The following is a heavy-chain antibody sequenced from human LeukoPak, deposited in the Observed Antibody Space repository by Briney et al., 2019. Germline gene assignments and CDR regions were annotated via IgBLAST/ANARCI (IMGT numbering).Heavy chain of an antibody. CDR2: INHSGST. CDR1: DESFSGHY. Sequence: SETLSLTCAVYDESFSGHYWSWIRQPPGKGLEWIGEINHSGSTNYHPSLKSRVTISVDTSKNQFSLKLSSVTAADTAVYYCAREQGSSSLWGQGTLVTVSP. V-gene: IGHV4-34*01. J-gene: IGHJ4*02. CDR3: AREQGSSSL. D-gene: IGHD6-6*01.